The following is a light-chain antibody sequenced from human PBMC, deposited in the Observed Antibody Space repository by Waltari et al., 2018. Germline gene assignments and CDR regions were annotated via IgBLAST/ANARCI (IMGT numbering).Light chain of an antibody. CDR3: RVWDNSGDHPE. CDR2: DGE. Sequence: SSMVTQPPSVSVAPGQTARSTCEGDSFEGQYVHWYQKKPGQAPVLVLYDGENRPSGISGRFSGSKCGIPANLAVTVVEPGDEADYYCRVWDNSGDHPEFGGGTKLTVL. J-gene: IGLJ3*02. V-gene: IGLV3-21*01. CDR1: SFEGQY.